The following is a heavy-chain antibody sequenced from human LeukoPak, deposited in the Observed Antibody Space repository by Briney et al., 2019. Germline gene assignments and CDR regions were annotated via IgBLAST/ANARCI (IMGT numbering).Heavy chain of an antibody. Sequence: GGSLRLSCAASGFIFSSYGMHWVRQAPGKGLEWVAVIWYDGSNKSYADSVKGRFTISRDNSKNTLYLQMNSLRAEDTAVYYCARAYCGGDCYSTPNYYYYHYMDVWGKGTTVTVSS. CDR1: GFIFSSYG. V-gene: IGHV3-33*01. CDR2: IWYDGSNK. CDR3: ARAYCGGDCYSTPNYYYYHYMDV. J-gene: IGHJ6*03. D-gene: IGHD2-21*02.